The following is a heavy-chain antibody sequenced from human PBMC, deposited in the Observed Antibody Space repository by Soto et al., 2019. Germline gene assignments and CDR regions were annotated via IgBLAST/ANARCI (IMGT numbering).Heavy chain of an antibody. CDR1: GFTVSNNY. J-gene: IGHJ4*02. D-gene: IGHD3-10*01. CDR2: IYSGGYT. V-gene: IGHV3-53*01. Sequence: EVQLVESGGGLIQPGGSLRLSCAVSGFTVSNNYMSWVRQAPGKGLEGVSVIYSGGYTAYGDSVKGRFTISRDNSKNTLLLQKDGVGAEGRAVYYWAARGGGGGYWGQGTLVTVSS. CDR3: AARGGGGGY.